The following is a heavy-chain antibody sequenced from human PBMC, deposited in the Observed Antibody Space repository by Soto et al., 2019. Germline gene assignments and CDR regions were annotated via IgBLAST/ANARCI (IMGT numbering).Heavy chain of an antibody. CDR2: ISSSSSYI. J-gene: IGHJ4*02. CDR1: GFTYSSYS. CDR3: ARAALYSTSWYYFDF. Sequence: EVPLVESGGGLVKPGGSLRLSCAASGFTYSSYSMNRVRQATGKGLEWVSSISSSSSYIYYADSVKGRFTISRDNAKNSLYLQMNSLRAEDTAVYYCARAALYSTSWYYFDFWGQGTLLTVSS. V-gene: IGHV3-21*01. D-gene: IGHD6-13*01.